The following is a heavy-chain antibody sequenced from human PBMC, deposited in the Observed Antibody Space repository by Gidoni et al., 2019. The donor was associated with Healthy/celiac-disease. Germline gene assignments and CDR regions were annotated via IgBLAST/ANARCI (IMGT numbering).Heavy chain of an antibody. J-gene: IGHJ6*03. CDR1: GGTFSSYA. D-gene: IGHD3-3*01. CDR3: ARARDFWSGYGYNYYYYYMDV. Sequence: QVQLVQSGAEVKKPGSSVKVSCKASGGTFSSYAISWVRQAPGQGLEWTGGIIPIFVTANYEQKFQGRVTITADESTSTAYMELSSLRSEDTAVYYCARARDFWSGYGYNYYYYYMDVWGIGTTVTVSS. CDR2: IIPIFVTA. V-gene: IGHV1-69*01.